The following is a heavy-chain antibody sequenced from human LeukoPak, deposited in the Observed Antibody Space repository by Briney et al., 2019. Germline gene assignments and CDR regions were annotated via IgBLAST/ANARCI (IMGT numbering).Heavy chain of an antibody. J-gene: IGHJ4*02. CDR2: ISSSGRTK. V-gene: IGHV3-11*04. CDR1: GFTFSDYY. CDR3: ARSLLGSSSGYLDY. Sequence: PGGSLRLSCAASGFTFSDYYMSWIRQAPGKGLEWVSYISSSGRTKYYADSMKGRFTISRDNAKNSLYLQMNSLRAEDTAVYYCARSLLGSSSGYLDYWGQGTLVTVSS. D-gene: IGHD3-22*01.